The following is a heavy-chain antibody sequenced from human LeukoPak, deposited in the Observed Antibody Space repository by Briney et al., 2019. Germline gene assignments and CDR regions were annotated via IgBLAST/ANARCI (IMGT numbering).Heavy chain of an antibody. J-gene: IGHJ4*02. CDR3: AKDAETYYQMYYFDY. CDR2: IYYSGST. Sequence: SETLSLTCTVSGGSISSSSYYWGWIRQPPGKGLEWIGNIYYSGSTYYNPSLKSRVTISADTSKNQFSLKLSSVTAADTAVYYCAKDAETYYQMYYFDYWGQGTLVTVSS. D-gene: IGHD1-26*01. CDR1: GGSISSSSYY. V-gene: IGHV4-39*02.